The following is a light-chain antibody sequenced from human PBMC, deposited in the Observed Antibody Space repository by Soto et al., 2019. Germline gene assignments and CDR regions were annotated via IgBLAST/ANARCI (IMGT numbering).Light chain of an antibody. CDR2: WAS. CDR3: QQYYITHALT. J-gene: IGKJ4*01. CDR1: QRVLYSSHNKPS. V-gene: IGKV4-1*01. Sequence: DFVMTQSTDSLSVSLGQRATFNCKSSQRVLYSSHNKPSLAWYQQKPGQPPKLLIYWASTRESGFPDRFSGSGSGPDCLLVIRRLQADDVSVYYCQQYYITHALTFGGGTKVEIK.